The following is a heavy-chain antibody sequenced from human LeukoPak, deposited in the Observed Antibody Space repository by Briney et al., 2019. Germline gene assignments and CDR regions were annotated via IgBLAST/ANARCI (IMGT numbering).Heavy chain of an antibody. CDR3: ARGGGATHFLEYFQH. CDR2: ISCSSSYI. J-gene: IGHJ1*01. CDR1: GFTFSSYS. Sequence: PGGSLRLSCAASGFTFSSYSMNWVCQAPGKGLEWVSSISCSSSYIYYADSVKGRFTISRDNAKNSLYLQMNSLRAEDTAVYYCARGGGATHFLEYFQHWGQGTLVTVSS. V-gene: IGHV3-21*01. D-gene: IGHD1-26*01.